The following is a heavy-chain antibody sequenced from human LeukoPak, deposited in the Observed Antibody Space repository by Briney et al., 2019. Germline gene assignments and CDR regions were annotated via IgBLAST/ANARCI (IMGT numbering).Heavy chain of an antibody. CDR1: GFTFSNYA. CDR3: AKDAVNCSGTSCSYGMDV. D-gene: IGHD2-2*01. J-gene: IGHJ6*02. Sequence: PGGSLRLSCAASGFTFSNYAIPWVRQAPGKGLEWVAFISYDGNDKYYADSVKGRFTTSRDNSNNMVHLQMHSLRPEDTAVYSCAKDAVNCSGTSCSYGMDVWGQGTTVTVSS. V-gene: IGHV3-30*18. CDR2: ISYDGNDK.